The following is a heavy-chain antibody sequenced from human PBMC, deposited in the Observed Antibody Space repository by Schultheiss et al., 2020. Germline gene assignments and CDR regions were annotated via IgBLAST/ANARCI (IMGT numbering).Heavy chain of an antibody. V-gene: IGHV3-21*01. J-gene: IGHJ6*02. Sequence: ESLKISCTASGFTFSSYTMNWVRQAPGKGLEWVSSISRSSTYIYYADSVKGRFTISRDNAQNSLYLQMNSLRAEDTAVYYCARDEYSRVPNYYYYYGMDVWGQGTTVTVSS. CDR3: ARDEYSRVPNYYYYYGMDV. CDR2: ISRSSTYI. CDR1: GFTFSSYT. D-gene: IGHD2-15*01.